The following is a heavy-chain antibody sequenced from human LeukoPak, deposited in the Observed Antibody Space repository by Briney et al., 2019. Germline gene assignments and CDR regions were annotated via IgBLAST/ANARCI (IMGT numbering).Heavy chain of an antibody. CDR2: ISAYNGNT. Sequence: ASVKVSCKASGYTFTSYGISWVRQAPGQGLEWVGWISAYNGNTHYAQKIQDRVTMTTDTSTSTAYMELRSLRFDDTAVYYCARDLSQDLSSGSSGYDSWGQGTLVTVSS. CDR3: ARDLSQDLSSGSSGYDS. J-gene: IGHJ5*01. CDR1: GYTFTSYG. D-gene: IGHD2-15*01. V-gene: IGHV1-18*01.